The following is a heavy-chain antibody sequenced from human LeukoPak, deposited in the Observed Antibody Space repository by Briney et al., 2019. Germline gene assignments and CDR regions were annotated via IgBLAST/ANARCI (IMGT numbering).Heavy chain of an antibody. CDR2: ISWNSGSI. CDR1: GFTFDDYA. J-gene: IGHJ3*02. D-gene: IGHD1-26*01. CDR3: AKDKAAFGGSDDAFDI. Sequence: GRSLRLSCAASGFTFDDYAMHWVRQAPGKGLEWVSGISWNSGSIGYADSVKGRFTISRDNAKNSLYLQMNSLRAEDTALYYCAKDKAAFGGSDDAFDIWGQGTMVTVSS. V-gene: IGHV3-9*01.